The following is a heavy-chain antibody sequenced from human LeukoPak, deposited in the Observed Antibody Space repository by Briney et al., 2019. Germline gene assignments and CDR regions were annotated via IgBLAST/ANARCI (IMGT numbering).Heavy chain of an antibody. J-gene: IGHJ4*02. D-gene: IGHD1-26*01. CDR3: AREQIESGSYFLLCDY. CDR2: INPNSGVT. CDR1: GYTFADYY. Sequence: ASVKVSCKASGYTFADYYIHWVRQAPGQGLEWMGWINPNSGVTNYAQKFQGRVTMTRDTSINTAYMDLSSMTSDDTALYYSAREQIESGSYFLLCDYWGQGTLVTVSS. V-gene: IGHV1-2*02.